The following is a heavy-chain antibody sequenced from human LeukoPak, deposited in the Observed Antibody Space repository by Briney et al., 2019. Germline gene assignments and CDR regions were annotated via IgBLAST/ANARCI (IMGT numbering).Heavy chain of an antibody. CDR3: TKGDDYGANTRLPKYNWFDP. D-gene: IGHD4-23*01. CDR2: IRYDGNNE. V-gene: IGHV3-30*02. CDR1: GFSISTNA. Sequence: GGSLRLSCTASGFSISTNAMHWVRQAPGRGLEWVAFIRYDGNNENYADSVKGRFTISRDNSSDTLYLQMNSLRGDDTAVYYCTKGDDYGANTRLPKYNWFDPWGQGTLVTVSS. J-gene: IGHJ5*02.